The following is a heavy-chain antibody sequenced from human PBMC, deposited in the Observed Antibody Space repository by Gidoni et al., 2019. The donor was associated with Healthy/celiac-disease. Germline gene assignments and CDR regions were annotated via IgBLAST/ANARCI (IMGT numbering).Heavy chain of an antibody. V-gene: IGHV4-31*03. CDR2: IYYSGST. CDR3: ASLNVGYFDY. J-gene: IGHJ4*02. Sequence: QVHLQESVPGLVNPSQTLSLTFTVSYGSISSGGYYCIWIRQHPGKGLEWIGYIYYSGSTYYNPYLKSRVTISVDKSKNQFSLKMSSVNAADKAVYYCASLNVGYFDYWGQGTMVTVSS. CDR1: YGSISSGGYY. D-gene: IGHD1-26*01.